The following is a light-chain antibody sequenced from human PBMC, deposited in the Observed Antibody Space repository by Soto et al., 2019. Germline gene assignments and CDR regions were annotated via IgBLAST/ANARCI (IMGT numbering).Light chain of an antibody. CDR3: QQRSNWPPMYT. CDR1: QSVDGQ. V-gene: IGKV3-11*01. J-gene: IGKJ2*01. Sequence: EVVLTQSPATVSLSTGERATLSCRASQSVDGQLAWYQQKPGQAPRLLIYDASERATGIPARFSGSGSGTDFTLTISSLEPEDFAVYYCQQRSNWPPMYTFGQGTKLEIK. CDR2: DAS.